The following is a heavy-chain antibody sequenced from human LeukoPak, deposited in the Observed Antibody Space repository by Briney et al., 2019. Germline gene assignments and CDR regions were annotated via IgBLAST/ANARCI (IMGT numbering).Heavy chain of an antibody. CDR1: GGSFSGYY. Sequence: SETLSLTCAVYGGSFSGYYWSWIRQPAGKGLEWIGRIDTSGNTNYKPSLKSRVTMSVDTSKNQFSLKLSSVTVADTAVYYCARVSSSWYQDWYFDLWGRGTLVTVSS. CDR3: ARVSSSWYQDWYFDL. CDR2: IDTSGNT. J-gene: IGHJ2*01. D-gene: IGHD6-13*01. V-gene: IGHV4-59*10.